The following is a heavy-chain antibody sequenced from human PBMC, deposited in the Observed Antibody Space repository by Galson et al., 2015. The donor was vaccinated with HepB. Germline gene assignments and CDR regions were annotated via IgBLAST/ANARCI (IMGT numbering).Heavy chain of an antibody. J-gene: IGHJ4*02. Sequence: QSGAEVKKPGESLRISCKGSGYSFPSYWISWVRQMPGKGLEWMGRIDPSDSYTNYSPSFQGHVTISADKSISTAYLQWSSLKASDTAMYYCARVESAAAPDGYWGQGTLVTVSS. D-gene: IGHD6-13*01. CDR3: ARVESAAAPDGY. CDR1: GYSFPSYW. V-gene: IGHV5-10-1*01. CDR2: IDPSDSYT.